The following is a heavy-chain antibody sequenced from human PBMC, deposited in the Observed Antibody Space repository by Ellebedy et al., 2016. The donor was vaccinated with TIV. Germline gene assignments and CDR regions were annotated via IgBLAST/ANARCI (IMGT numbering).Heavy chain of an antibody. CDR3: VRHPTLGTLDY. CDR2: VYFIGST. J-gene: IGHJ4*02. CDR1: GGSITSGSYY. V-gene: IGHV4-39*01. Sequence: MPSETLSLTCTVSGGSITSGSYYWAWIRQPPGKGLDWVGNVYFIGSTNYNPSLKSRVTISVDTSKNQFSLKLTSVTAADTAVYYCVRHPTLGTLDYWGQGAQVTVSS. D-gene: IGHD3-16*01.